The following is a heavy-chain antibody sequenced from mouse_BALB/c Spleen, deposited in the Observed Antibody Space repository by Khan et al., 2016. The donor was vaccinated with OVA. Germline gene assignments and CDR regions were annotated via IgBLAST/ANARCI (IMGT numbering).Heavy chain of an antibody. CDR3: VRDGAYHRNDGWFAY. CDR2: INPSNGYT. V-gene: IGHV1-4*01. J-gene: IGHJ3*01. CDR1: GYTFISYT. Sequence: QMLLEESGAELARPGASVKMSCKASGYTFISYTIHWIKKRPGQGLEWIGYINPSNGYTNYNQKFKDKATLTTDKSSTTAYLQLSSLTSDDSAVYNCVRDGAYHRNDGWFAYWGQGTLVTVSA. D-gene: IGHD2-14*01.